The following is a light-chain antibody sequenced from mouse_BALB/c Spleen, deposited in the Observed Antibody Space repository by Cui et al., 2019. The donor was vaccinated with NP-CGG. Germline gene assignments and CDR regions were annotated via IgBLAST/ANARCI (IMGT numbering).Light chain of an antibody. CDR3: ALWYSNHWV. CDR2: GTN. Sequence: QAVVTQDSALITSPGETVTLICRSSTGAVTTSNYANWVQEKPDHLFTGLIGGTNNRTPGVPARFSGSLIGDKAALTITGAQTEDEAIYFCALWYSNHWVFGGGTKLTVL. J-gene: IGLJ1*01. V-gene: IGLV1*01. CDR1: TGAVTTSNY.